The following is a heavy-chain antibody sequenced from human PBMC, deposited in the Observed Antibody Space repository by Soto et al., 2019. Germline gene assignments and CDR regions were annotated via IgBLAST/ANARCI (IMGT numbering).Heavy chain of an antibody. J-gene: IGHJ6*02. CDR1: GFTFSNSW. V-gene: IGHV3-7*03. Sequence: GESLKISCAASGFTFSNSWMSWVRQAPGKGLEWVANIKEDGSEKGYVDPVKGRVTITRDNAKNSLYLQMNNLRAEDTAVYFCTRKRFGMDVWGQGTTVTVSS. CDR3: TRKRFGMDV. CDR2: IKEDGSEK.